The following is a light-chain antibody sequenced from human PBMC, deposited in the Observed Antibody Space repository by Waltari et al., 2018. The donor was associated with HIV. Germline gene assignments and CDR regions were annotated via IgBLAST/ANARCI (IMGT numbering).Light chain of an antibody. CDR2: STH. Sequence: QTVVTQEPSFSVSPGGTVTLTCGLSSGSVSTNYYPSWYKHSPCQAPRTLIYSTHSRSVCAPARFSGSSRGNKAALTITGAQAEDEADYYCVVYLSSGSWVFGGGTKVTVL. V-gene: IGLV8-61*01. CDR1: SGSVSTNYY. J-gene: IGLJ3*02. CDR3: VVYLSSGSWV.